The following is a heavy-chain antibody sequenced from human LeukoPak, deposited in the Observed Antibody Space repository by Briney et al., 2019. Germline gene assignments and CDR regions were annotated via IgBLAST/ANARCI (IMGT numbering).Heavy chain of an antibody. D-gene: IGHD2-8*01. CDR2: IYYSGST. J-gene: IGHJ6*03. Sequence: SETLSLTCTVSGGSISNSRYDWYWGWIRQPPGKGLEWIGSIYYSGSTNYNPSLKSRVTISVDTSKNQFSLKVSSVTAADTAVYYCARDHPTPNAGYMDVWGKGTTVTVSS. CDR3: ARDHPTPNAGYMDV. CDR1: GGSISNSRYDWY. V-gene: IGHV4-39*07.